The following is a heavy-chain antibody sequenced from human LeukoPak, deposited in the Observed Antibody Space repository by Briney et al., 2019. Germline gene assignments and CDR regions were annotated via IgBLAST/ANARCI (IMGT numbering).Heavy chain of an antibody. CDR1: GFTFDGYA. D-gene: IGHD2-8*02. J-gene: IGHJ6*03. Sequence: GGSLRLSCAASGFTFDGYAMHWVRQAPEKGLEWVSLISWDGGSTYYADSVKGRFTVSRDNSRNSLYLQMNNLRTEDTALYFCAKSALLDFYYHYMYVWGKGTEVTISS. CDR2: ISWDGGST. CDR3: AKSALLDFYYHYMYV. V-gene: IGHV3-43*01.